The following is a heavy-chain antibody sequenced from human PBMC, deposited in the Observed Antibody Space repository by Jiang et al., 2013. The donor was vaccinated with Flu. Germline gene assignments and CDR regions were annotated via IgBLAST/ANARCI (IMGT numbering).Heavy chain of an antibody. CDR1: GGSINSGHYY. Sequence: GSGLVKPSQTLSLTCTVSGGSINSGHYYWSWIRQHPGKGLEWIGYIYYSGSTYYNPSLKSLLIISVDTSKNQFSLKLNSVTAADTAVYYCARYSTQLFYFDYWGQGTLVTVSS. D-gene: IGHD2-2*01. CDR2: IYYSGST. CDR3: ARYSTQLFYFDY. J-gene: IGHJ4*02. V-gene: IGHV4-31*01.